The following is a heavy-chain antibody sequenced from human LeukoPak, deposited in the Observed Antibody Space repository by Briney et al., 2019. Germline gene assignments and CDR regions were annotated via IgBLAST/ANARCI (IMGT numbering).Heavy chain of an antibody. CDR1: GGTFSSYA. V-gene: IGHV1-69*05. CDR2: IIPIFGTA. D-gene: IGHD3-22*01. CDR3: ARVWYDSRGPLLYGMDV. Sequence: GASVKVSCKASGGTFSSYAISWVRQAPGQGLEWMGGIIPIFGTANYAQKFQGRVTMTRNTSINTAYMELSSLRSEDTAVYHCARVWYDSRGPLLYGMDVWGQGTTVTVSS. J-gene: IGHJ6*02.